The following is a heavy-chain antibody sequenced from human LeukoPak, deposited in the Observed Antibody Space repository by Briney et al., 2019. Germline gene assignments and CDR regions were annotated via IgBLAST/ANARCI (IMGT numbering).Heavy chain of an antibody. D-gene: IGHD6-19*01. CDR1: GGTFSNYA. CDR3: ARILSSSWYEYFHH. V-gene: IGHV1-69*13. Sequence: GASVKVSCKASGGTFSNYAISWVPQAPGQGLEWMGAIIPIFGTANYAQKFQGRVTITADESTSTAYMELSSLRSEDTAVYYCARILSSSWYEYFHHWGQGTLVTVSS. J-gene: IGHJ1*01. CDR2: IIPIFGTA.